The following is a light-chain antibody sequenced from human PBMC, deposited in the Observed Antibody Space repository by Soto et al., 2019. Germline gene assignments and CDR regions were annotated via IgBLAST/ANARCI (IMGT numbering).Light chain of an antibody. CDR3: QQRSNWPGT. CDR1: QSVSDY. V-gene: IGKV3-11*01. Sequence: EVVLTQSPASLSLSPGDRATLSCRADQSVSDYLAWYQQKPGQPPRLLFFDASSRATGVPHRFSAGGSGTDFTLIISSLQPEDFAVYYCQQRSNWPGTFGQGTKVDIK. CDR2: DAS. J-gene: IGKJ1*01.